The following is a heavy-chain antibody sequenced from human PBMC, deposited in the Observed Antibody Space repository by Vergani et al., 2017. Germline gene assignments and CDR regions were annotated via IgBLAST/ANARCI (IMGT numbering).Heavy chain of an antibody. CDR3: ARGDIAVVPAAILVAQFLDF. CDR2: TWFDVRKK. D-gene: IGHD2-2*01. V-gene: IGHV3-33*04. Sequence: QVQLVESGGGVVQPGRSLRLSCEASGFKFSQLGIHWVRQAPGKGPEWFAVTWFDVRKKFYSDSWKGRFIISRANSKDIVYMQMNSLRVEDTAVYYCARGDIAVVPAAILVAQFLDFWGQGALVTVSS. CDR1: GFKFSQLG. J-gene: IGHJ4*02.